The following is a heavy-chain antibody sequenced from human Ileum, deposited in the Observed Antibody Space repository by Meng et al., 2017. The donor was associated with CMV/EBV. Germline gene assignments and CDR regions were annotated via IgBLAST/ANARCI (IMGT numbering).Heavy chain of an antibody. Sequence: QAAGPVLVTSAPPLSLTCNFSVDFIISDVHYGSWIRTHPGKGLEWIGYVSYSGSSYYNPSLMSRVTISVDTYKNQFSLRLSSVTAADTAVYYCARELRYGDYYSDSWGQGTLVTVSS. CDR2: VSYSGSS. V-gene: IGHV4-31*03. CDR3: ARELRYGDYYSDS. D-gene: IGHD4-17*01. J-gene: IGHJ4*02. CDR1: VDFIISDVHY.